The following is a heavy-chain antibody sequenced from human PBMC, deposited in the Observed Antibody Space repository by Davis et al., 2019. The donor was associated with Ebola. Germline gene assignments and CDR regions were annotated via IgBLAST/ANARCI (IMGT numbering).Heavy chain of an antibody. J-gene: IGHJ4*02. CDR1: GFTVSSNH. V-gene: IGHV3-53*04. CDR2: VYNDGRT. CDR3: AGFGGYSY. Sequence: GESLKISCAASGFTVSSNHVTWVRQAPGKGLEWVSIVYNDGRTYYADSVKGRFTVSTHNSENTLYLQMNSLRPDTAMYYCAGFGGYSYWGQGTLVTVSS. D-gene: IGHD4-23*01.